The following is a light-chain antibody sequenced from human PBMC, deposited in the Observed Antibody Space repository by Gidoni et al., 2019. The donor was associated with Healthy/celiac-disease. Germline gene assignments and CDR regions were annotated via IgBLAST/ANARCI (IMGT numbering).Light chain of an antibody. V-gene: IGLV1-36*01. J-gene: IGLJ1*01. CDR3: AAWDDSLNAYV. Sequence: QSVLTQPPSVSEAPRQRVTISCSGSSSNIGNNAVHCYQQLPGKAPKLLIYYDDLLPSGVSDRFSGSKSGTSASLAISGLQSEDEADYYCAAWDDSLNAYVFGTGTKVTVL. CDR2: YDD. CDR1: SSNIGNNA.